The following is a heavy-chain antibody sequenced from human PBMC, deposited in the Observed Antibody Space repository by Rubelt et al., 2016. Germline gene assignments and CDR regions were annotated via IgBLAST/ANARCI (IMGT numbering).Heavy chain of an antibody. CDR3: ARASTDYFDY. D-gene: IGHD5/OR15-5a*01. Sequence: GKGLEWIGYIYYSGSTNYNPSLKSRVTISVDTSKNQFSLKLSSVTAADTAVYYCARASTDYFDYWGQGTLVTVSS. V-gene: IGHV4-59*08. J-gene: IGHJ4*02. CDR2: IYYSGST.